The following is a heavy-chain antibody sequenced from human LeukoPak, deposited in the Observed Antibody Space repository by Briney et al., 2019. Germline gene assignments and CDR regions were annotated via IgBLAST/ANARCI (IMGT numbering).Heavy chain of an antibody. CDR1: GGTFISYA. V-gene: IGHV1-69*13. CDR3: ARDPANSGYEIDY. Sequence: ASVKVSCKASGGTFISYAISWVRQAPGQGLEWMGGIIPIFGTANYAQKFQGRVTITADESTSTAYMELSSLRSEDTAVYYCARDPANSGYEIDYWGQGTLVTVSS. D-gene: IGHD5-12*01. CDR2: IIPIFGTA. J-gene: IGHJ4*02.